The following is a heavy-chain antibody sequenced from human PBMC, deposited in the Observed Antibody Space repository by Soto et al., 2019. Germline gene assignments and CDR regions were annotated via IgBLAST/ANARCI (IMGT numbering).Heavy chain of an antibody. CDR3: EKNIVATIGSSWFDP. CDR2: ISGSGGST. D-gene: IGHD5-12*01. Sequence: GGSLRLSCAASGFTFSSYAMSWDRQAPGKGLEWVSAISGSGGSTYYADSVKGRFTISRDNSKNTLYLQMNSLRAEDTAVYYCEKNIVATIGSSWFDPWGQGTLVPVYS. J-gene: IGHJ5*02. V-gene: IGHV3-23*01. CDR1: GFTFSSYA.